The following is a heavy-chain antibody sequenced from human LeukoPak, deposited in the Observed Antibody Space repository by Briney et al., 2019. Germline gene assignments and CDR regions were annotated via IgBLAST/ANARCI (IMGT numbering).Heavy chain of an antibody. J-gene: IGHJ3*02. CDR3: ARDSSYSSGSDAFDI. V-gene: IGHV1-69*05. CDR1: GGTFSSYA. Sequence: SVKVSCKAPGGTFSSYAISWVRQAPGQGLEWMGRIIPIFGTANYAQKFQGRVTITTDESTSTAYMELSSLRSEDTAVYYCARDSSYSSGSDAFDIWGQGTMVTVSS. CDR2: IIPIFGTA. D-gene: IGHD6-19*01.